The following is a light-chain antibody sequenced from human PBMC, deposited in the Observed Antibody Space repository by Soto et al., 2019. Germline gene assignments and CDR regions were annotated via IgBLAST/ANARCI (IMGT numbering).Light chain of an antibody. CDR3: QQYEAYPLT. J-gene: IGKJ4*01. Sequence: DIQLTQSRSTLSASVGDRVTITCRASQSINSWLAWYQQKPGKAPKLLVYKASSLESGVPSRFSGSGSGTEFTLTISTLQPDDFATYYCQQYEAYPLTFGGGTKVEI. CDR1: QSINSW. V-gene: IGKV1-5*03. CDR2: KAS.